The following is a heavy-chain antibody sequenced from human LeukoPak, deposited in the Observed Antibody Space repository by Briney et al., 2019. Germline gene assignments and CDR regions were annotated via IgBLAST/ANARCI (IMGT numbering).Heavy chain of an antibody. CDR2: ISGSGGST. J-gene: IGHJ4*02. D-gene: IGHD3-10*02. CDR3: AREELTMFGGFDY. Sequence: GGSLRLSCAASGFTFSNYAMNWVRQAPGKGLEWVSGISGSGGSTYYADSVKGRFTISRDNSKNTLYLQMNSLRAEDTAVYYCAREELTMFGGFDYWGQGTLVTVSS. CDR1: GFTFSNYA. V-gene: IGHV3-23*01.